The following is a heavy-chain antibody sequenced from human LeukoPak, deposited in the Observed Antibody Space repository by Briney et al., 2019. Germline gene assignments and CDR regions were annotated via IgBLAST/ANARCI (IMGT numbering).Heavy chain of an antibody. D-gene: IGHD2-8*02. J-gene: IGHJ3*02. Sequence: ASVKVSCKASGYTFTSYYMHWVRQAPGQGPEWLGWIYPNTGDTRFPQKFQGRVTMTRDTSISTAYMELTRLRSDDTAVYYCARVTGQNNDAFDIWGQGTMVTVSS. V-gene: IGHV1-2*02. CDR2: IYPNTGDT. CDR3: ARVTGQNNDAFDI. CDR1: GYTFTSYY.